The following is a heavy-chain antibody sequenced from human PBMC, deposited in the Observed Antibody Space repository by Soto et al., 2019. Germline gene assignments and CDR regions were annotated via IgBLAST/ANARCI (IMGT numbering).Heavy chain of an antibody. Sequence: GESLKISCAASGFTVGSNYMSWVRQAPGKGLEWVSVIYSGGGTNYADSVKDRFTISRDNSKNTLYLQMNSLRAEDTAVYYCFSFTSNSWGQGTLVTISS. J-gene: IGHJ4*02. CDR2: IYSGGGT. V-gene: IGHV3-66*01. CDR3: FSFTSNS. CDR1: GFTVGSNY.